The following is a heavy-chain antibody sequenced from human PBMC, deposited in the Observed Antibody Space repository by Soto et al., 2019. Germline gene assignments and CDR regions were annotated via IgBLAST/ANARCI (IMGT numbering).Heavy chain of an antibody. Sequence: EVHLLESGGNLVQPGGSLRLSCAASGFTFSSYAMSWVRQAPGKGPEWVSSISGSGDVIHYADSVKGRFTISRDNSKKTLWLKMNSLRAEATSVYYCAKAIRFLDMALDNWGQGSLVTVSS. D-gene: IGHD3-9*01. V-gene: IGHV3-23*01. J-gene: IGHJ4*02. CDR2: ISGSGDVI. CDR1: GFTFSSYA. CDR3: AKAIRFLDMALDN.